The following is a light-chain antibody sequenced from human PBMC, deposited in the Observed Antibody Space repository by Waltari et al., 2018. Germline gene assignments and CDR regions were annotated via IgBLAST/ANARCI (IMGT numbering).Light chain of an antibody. CDR1: TGPVTSDYY. J-gene: IGLJ3*02. CDR3: RLCYGGPWV. Sequence: QTVVTQDPSLSVSPGGTVTLPCASSTGPVTSDYYPNWFHQKPGKAPRALIHSTSVRYAWTPTRCSGSLLGDKVALTLSGVQAEDEADYDCRLCYGGPWVFGGGTKVTVL. V-gene: IGLV7-43*01. CDR2: STS.